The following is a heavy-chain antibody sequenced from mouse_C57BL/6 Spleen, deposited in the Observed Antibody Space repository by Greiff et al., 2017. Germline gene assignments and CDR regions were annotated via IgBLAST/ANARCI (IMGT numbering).Heavy chain of an antibody. CDR2: IDPSDSYT. V-gene: IGHV1-69*01. CDR1: GYTFTSYW. J-gene: IGHJ3*01. Sequence: QVQLQQPGAELVMPGASVQLSCKASGYTFTSYWMHWVKQRPGQGLEWIGEIDPSDSYTNYNQKFKGKSTLTVDKSSSTAYMQLSSLTSEDSAVYYCARGEGLRRGFAYWGQGTLVTVAA. D-gene: IGHD2-4*01. CDR3: ARGEGLRRGFAY.